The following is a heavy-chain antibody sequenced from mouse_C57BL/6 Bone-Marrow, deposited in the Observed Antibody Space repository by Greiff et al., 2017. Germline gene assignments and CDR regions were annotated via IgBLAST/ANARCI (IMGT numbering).Heavy chain of an antibody. CDR2: ISYDGSN. CDR3: ARDRSVGAMDY. J-gene: IGHJ4*01. CDR1: GYSITSGYY. Sequence: ESGPGLVKPSQSLSLTCSVTGYSITSGYYWNWIRQFPGNKLEWMGYISYDGSNNYNPSLKNLISITRDTSKNQFFLKLNSVTTEDTATYYCARDRSVGAMDYWGQGTSVTVSS. V-gene: IGHV3-6*01. D-gene: IGHD2-14*01.